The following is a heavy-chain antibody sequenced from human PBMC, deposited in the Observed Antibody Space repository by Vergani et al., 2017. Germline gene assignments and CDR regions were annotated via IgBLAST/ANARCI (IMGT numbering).Heavy chain of an antibody. Sequence: QVQLVESGGGLVKPGGSLRLSCAASGFTFSDYYMSWIRQAPGKGLEWVSYISSSGSTIYYADPVKGRFTITRANAKNSLYLQMNSLRAEVTAVYYCARVIVVVPAAIRRSLYDPWGQGILVTVSS. CDR1: GFTFSDYY. D-gene: IGHD2-2*02. V-gene: IGHV3-11*01. CDR3: ARVIVVVPAAIRRSLYDP. CDR2: ISSSGSTI. J-gene: IGHJ5*02.